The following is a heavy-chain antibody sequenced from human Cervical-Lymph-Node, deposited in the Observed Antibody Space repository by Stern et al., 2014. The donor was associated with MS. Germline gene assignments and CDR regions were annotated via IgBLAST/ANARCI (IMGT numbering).Heavy chain of an antibody. CDR1: GFSVSSNY. D-gene: IGHD2-15*01. J-gene: IGHJ5*02. CDR3: ARRVVRALDP. CDR2: IYTGGDT. V-gene: IGHV3-53*01. Sequence: VQLVESGGGMIQPGGSLRLSCAASGFSVSSNYMNWVRQAPGKGLEWVSVIYTGGDTYYADSVKGRFTVSRDNSKNTLYLQMNSLRVEDTAVYYCARRVVRALDPWGQGVLVTVSS.